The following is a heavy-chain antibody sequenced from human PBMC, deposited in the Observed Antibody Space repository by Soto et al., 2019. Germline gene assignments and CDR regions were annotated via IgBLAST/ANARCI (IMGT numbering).Heavy chain of an antibody. CDR1: GGSVSSSSYY. Sequence: QLQLQESGPGLVKPSETLSLTCTVSGGSVSSSSYYWGWVRQPPGKGLEGIGSVYSSGSTYYNPSLEGQVTISVDKSKNQFSLGQMSLSAADTAVYYCGRLEGVATASYNFDYGGQGAMVTVSS. CDR3: GRLEGVATASYNFDY. D-gene: IGHD3-3*01. J-gene: IGHJ4*02. CDR2: VYSSGST. V-gene: IGHV4-39*01.